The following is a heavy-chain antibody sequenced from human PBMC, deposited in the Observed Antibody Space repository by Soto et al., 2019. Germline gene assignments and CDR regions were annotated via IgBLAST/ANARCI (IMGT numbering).Heavy chain of an antibody. CDR3: AGTSKVRGVISRFDY. J-gene: IGHJ4*02. CDR2: IYYSGST. D-gene: IGHD3-10*01. Sequence: SETLSLTCTVSGGSISSYYWSWIRQPPGKGLEWIGYIYYSGSTNYNPSLKSRVTISVDTSKNQFSLKLSSVTAADTAVYYCAGTSKVRGVISRFDYWGQGTLVTVSS. CDR1: GGSISSYY. V-gene: IGHV4-59*01.